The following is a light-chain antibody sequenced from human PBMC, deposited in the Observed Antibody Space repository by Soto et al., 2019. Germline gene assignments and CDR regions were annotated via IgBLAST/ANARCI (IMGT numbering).Light chain of an antibody. CDR2: GAS. J-gene: IGKJ5*01. V-gene: IGKV3-20*01. CDR3: QQYGNSPPGT. CDR1: QSVGNSH. Sequence: ETVLTQSPGTLYFSPGERATLSCRASQSVGNSHVAWYQQRRGLPPRLLIYGASNRATGIPDRFSGSGSGADFTLTISRLEPEDFAVYFCQQYGNSPPGTFGQGIRL.